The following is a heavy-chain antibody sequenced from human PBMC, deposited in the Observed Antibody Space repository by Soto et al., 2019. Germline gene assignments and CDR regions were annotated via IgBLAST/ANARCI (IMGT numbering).Heavy chain of an antibody. CDR3: ARERFGRIAVAGTLLRWYFDL. Sequence: PGGSLRLSCAASGFTFSSYGMHWVRQAPGKGLEWVAVIWYDGSNKYYADSVKGRFTISRDNSKNTLYLQMNSLRAEDTAVYYCARERFGRIAVAGTLLRWYFDLWGRGTLVTVSS. CDR1: GFTFSSYG. D-gene: IGHD6-19*01. V-gene: IGHV3-33*01. CDR2: IWYDGSNK. J-gene: IGHJ2*01.